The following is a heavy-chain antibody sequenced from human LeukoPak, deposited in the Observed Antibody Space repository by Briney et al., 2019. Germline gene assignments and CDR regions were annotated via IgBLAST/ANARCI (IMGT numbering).Heavy chain of an antibody. V-gene: IGHV4-30-4*01. CDR1: GGSISSGDYY. J-gene: IGHJ4*02. CDR3: ARDKGLRYGYSLLDY. CDR2: IYYSGNT. D-gene: IGHD5-24*01. Sequence: PSETLSLTCTVSGGSISSGDYYWSWIRQPPGKGLEWIGYIYYSGNTYSNPSLKSRVTISVDTSKNQFSLKLSSVTAADAAVYYCARDKGLRYGYSLLDYWGQGTLVTVSS.